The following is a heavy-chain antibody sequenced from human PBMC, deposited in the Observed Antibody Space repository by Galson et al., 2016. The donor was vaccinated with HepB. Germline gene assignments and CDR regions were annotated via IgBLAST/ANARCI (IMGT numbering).Heavy chain of an antibody. D-gene: IGHD5-24*01. CDR1: GFTFDDYA. V-gene: IGHV3-9*01. J-gene: IGHJ6*02. Sequence: SLRLSCAASGFTFDDYAMHWVRQAPGKGLEWVSGISSTSGSIAYADSVKGRFTISRDNAKNSLYLQMNSLRPEDSALYYCAKDIRKMARGFTTPLYYYYGMDVWGQGTTVTVSS. CDR2: ISSTSGSI. CDR3: AKDIRKMARGFTTPLYYYYGMDV.